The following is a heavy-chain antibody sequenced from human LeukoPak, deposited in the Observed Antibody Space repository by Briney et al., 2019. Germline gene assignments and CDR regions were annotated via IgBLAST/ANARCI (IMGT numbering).Heavy chain of an antibody. CDR1: AFTFSNSW. V-gene: IGHV3-7*01. Sequence: GGSPRLSCAASAFTFSNSWMSWVRQAPGKGLEWVASIKQDGSEKFYVGSVKGRFTISRDNAKNSLYLQMSSLRAEDTAVYYCARETLGNYFDFWGQGTLVTVSS. CDR3: ARETLGNYFDF. J-gene: IGHJ4*02. CDR2: IKQDGSEK.